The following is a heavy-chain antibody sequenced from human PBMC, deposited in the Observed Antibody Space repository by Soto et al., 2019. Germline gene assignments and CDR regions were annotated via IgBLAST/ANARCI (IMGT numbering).Heavy chain of an antibody. Sequence: GGSLRLSCAASGFIFSNYAMSWVRQAPGKGLEYVSAIVGSGESTYYADSVQGRLTISRDNSKNTVYLQMNSLRVEDTAVYYCAKVLLWFGGHYMDVWGKGTTVTV. V-gene: IGHV3-23*01. CDR2: IVGSGEST. J-gene: IGHJ6*03. CDR3: AKVLLWFGGHYMDV. CDR1: GFIFSNYA. D-gene: IGHD3-10*01.